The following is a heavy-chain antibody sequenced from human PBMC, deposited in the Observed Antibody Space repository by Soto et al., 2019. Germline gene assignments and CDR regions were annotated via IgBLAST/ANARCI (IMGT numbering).Heavy chain of an antibody. J-gene: IGHJ6*03. CDR3: ARVCFRVRLLPYYMDV. CDR1: GFTFSSYW. V-gene: IGHV3-7*01. D-gene: IGHD3-3*01. Sequence: GGSLRLSCAASGFTFSSYWMSWVRQAPGKGLEWVANIKQDGSEKCYVDSVKGRFTISRDNAKNSLYLQMNSLRAEDTAVYYCARVCFRVRLLPYYMDVWGKGTTVTVSS. CDR2: IKQDGSEK.